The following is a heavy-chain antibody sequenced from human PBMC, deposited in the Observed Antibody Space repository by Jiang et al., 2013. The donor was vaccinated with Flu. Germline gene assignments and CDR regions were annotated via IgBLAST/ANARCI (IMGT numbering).Heavy chain of an antibody. CDR1: GGSISSYY. CDR3: ARHSQYENAFDI. D-gene: IGHD2-2*01. J-gene: IGHJ3*02. CDR2: IYYSGGT. V-gene: IGHV4-59*08. Sequence: SLTCTVSGGSISSYYWSWIRQPPGKGLEWIGYIYYSGGTNYNPSLKSRVTISVDTSKNQFSLKLSSVTAADTAVYYCARHSQYENAFDIWGQGTMVTVSS.